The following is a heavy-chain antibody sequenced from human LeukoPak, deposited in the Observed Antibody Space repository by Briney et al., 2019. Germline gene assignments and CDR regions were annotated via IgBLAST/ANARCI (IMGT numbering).Heavy chain of an antibody. Sequence: GGSLRLSCAASGFTFSSYGMHWVRQAPGKGLEWVAVIRYDGSNKYYADSVKGRFTISRDNSKNTLYLQMNSLRAEDTAVYYCARDRHLGYCSSTSCPDYYGMDVWGKGTTVTVSS. CDR3: ARDRHLGYCSSTSCPDYYGMDV. CDR1: GFTFSSYG. D-gene: IGHD2-2*01. J-gene: IGHJ6*04. V-gene: IGHV3-33*01. CDR2: IRYDGSNK.